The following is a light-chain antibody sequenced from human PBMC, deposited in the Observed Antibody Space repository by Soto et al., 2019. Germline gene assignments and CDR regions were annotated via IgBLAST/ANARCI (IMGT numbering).Light chain of an antibody. CDR2: GAS. Sequence: VLTQSPGTLSLSPGERATLSCRASQSVSSSYLDWYQQRPGQAPRLLIYGASSRATGIPDRFSGSGSGTDFTRTINRLEPEDLAVYYCHQYGSSPWTFGQGTKVDIK. J-gene: IGKJ1*01. V-gene: IGKV3-20*01. CDR3: HQYGSSPWT. CDR1: QSVSSSY.